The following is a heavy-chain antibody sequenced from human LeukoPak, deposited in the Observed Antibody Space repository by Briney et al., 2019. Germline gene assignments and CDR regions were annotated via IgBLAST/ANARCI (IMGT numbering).Heavy chain of an antibody. V-gene: IGHV3-74*03. CDR2: INRDGSTT. J-gene: IGHJ4*02. D-gene: IGHD3-10*01. CDR1: GFTFRNYW. Sequence: GGSLRLSCAASGFTFRNYWVHWVRQAPGKGLVWVSRINRDGSTTKYADSVKGRFTVSRDNAKNTLNLQMNSLRAEDTAVYYCARDKKSGESSEIDYWGQGTLVTVSS. CDR3: ARDKKSGESSEIDY.